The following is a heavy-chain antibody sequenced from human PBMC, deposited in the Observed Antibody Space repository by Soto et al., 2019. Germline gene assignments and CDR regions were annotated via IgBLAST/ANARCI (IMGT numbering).Heavy chain of an antibody. Sequence: GGSLRLSCAASGFTFSSYGMHWVRQAPGKGLEWVAVIWYDGSNKYYADSVKGRFTISRDNSKNTLYLQMNSLRAEDTGVYYCAREETAWPLAYGLDVWGQGTTVTVSS. J-gene: IGHJ6*02. CDR2: IWYDGSNK. D-gene: IGHD2-21*02. CDR1: GFTFSSYG. CDR3: AREETAWPLAYGLDV. V-gene: IGHV3-33*01.